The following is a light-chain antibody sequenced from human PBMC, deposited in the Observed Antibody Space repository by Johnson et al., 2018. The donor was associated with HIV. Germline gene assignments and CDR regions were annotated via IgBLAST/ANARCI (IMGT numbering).Light chain of an antibody. V-gene: IGLV1-51*01. J-gene: IGLJ1*01. CDR2: DNN. CDR1: SSNIGNNY. CDR3: GTWDSSLSAGV. Sequence: QSVLTQPPSVSAAPGQKVTISCSGSSSNIGNNYVSWYQQLPGTAPKLLIYDNNKRPSGIPDRFSGSKSGTSATLDITGLQTGDEADYYCGTWDSSLSAGVFGTGTKVTGL.